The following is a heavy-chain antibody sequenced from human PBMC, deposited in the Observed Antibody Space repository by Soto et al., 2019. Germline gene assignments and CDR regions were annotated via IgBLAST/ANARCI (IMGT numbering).Heavy chain of an antibody. CDR3: ARIRGYWYGLDV. J-gene: IGHJ6*02. CDR2: ITGTGGNT. V-gene: IGHV3-23*01. CDR1: GFPLSTYG. Sequence: VPLLESGGGLVQPGGSLRLSCAASGFPLSTYGMTWVRQAPGKGLEWVSAITGTGGNTYYVDSVKGRLTSSRDNSKNMLYLQVNSLRVEDTAVYYCARIRGYWYGLDVWGQGTTVTVSS.